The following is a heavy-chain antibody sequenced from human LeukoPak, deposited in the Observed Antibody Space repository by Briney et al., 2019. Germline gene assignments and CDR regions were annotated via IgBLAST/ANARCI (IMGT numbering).Heavy chain of an antibody. CDR2: IYHRGST. Sequence: SETLSLTCAVSGYSISSGYYWGWIRQPPGKGLEWIGSIYHRGSTYYNPSLKSQVTISVDTSKNQFSLKLSSVTAADTAVYYCARRAVGGSGSYNWFDPWGQGTLVTVSS. V-gene: IGHV4-38-2*01. D-gene: IGHD3-10*01. CDR3: ARRAVGGSGSYNWFDP. CDR1: GYSISSGYY. J-gene: IGHJ5*02.